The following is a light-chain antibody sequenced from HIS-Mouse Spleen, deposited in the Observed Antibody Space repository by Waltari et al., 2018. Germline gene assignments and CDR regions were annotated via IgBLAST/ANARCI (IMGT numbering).Light chain of an antibody. J-gene: IGLJ1*01. CDR1: SSDVGGYNY. Sequence: QAALTQPPSASASPGQSVTISCTGTSSDVGGYNYGYWYQQHPGKAPKLMIYEVSKRPSGVPDRFSGSKSGNTASLTVSGLQAEDEADYYCSSYAGSNNYVFGTGTKVTVL. V-gene: IGLV2-8*01. CDR3: SSYAGSNNYV. CDR2: EVS.